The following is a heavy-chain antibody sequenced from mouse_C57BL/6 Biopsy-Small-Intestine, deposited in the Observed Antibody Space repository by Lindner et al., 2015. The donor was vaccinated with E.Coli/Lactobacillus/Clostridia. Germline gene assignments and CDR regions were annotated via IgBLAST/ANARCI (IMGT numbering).Heavy chain of an antibody. CDR3: ARGFISTVVDYTMDY. CDR1: GYAFSSSW. J-gene: IGHJ4*01. CDR2: IFPGDGDA. V-gene: IGHV1-82*01. Sequence: VQLQESGPELVKPGASVKISCKASGYAFSSSWMNWVEQRPGKGLEWIGRIFPGDGDADYNGKFKGKATLTADKSSNTAYMQLSSLTSEDSAVYFCARGFISTVVDYTMDYWGQGTSVTVSS. D-gene: IGHD1-1*01.